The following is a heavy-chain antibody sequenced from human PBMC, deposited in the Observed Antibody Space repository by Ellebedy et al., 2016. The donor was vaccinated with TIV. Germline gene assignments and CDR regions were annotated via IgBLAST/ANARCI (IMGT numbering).Heavy chain of an antibody. D-gene: IGHD3-9*01. CDR2: ISYSGST. J-gene: IGHJ3*02. CDR3: ATSYYNILTGYFAFDI. CDR1: GASVSSGHFY. Sequence: SETLSLTXTVSGASVSSGHFYWSWIRQSPGKGLEWIAYISYSGSTNYNPSLKSRVTMSVDTSKNQFSLKLNSVTAADTAFYYCATSYYNILTGYFAFDIWGQGTMVTVSS. V-gene: IGHV4-61*01.